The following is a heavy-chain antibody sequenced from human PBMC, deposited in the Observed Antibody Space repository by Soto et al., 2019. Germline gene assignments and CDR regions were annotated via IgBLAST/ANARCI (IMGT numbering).Heavy chain of an antibody. Sequence: SETLSLTCAVYGGSFSGYYWSWIRQPPGKGLEWIGEINHSGSTNYNPSLKSRVTISVDTSKNQFSLKLSSVTAADTAVYYCARGLISGWHVWHWFDPWGQGTLVTVSS. V-gene: IGHV4-34*01. J-gene: IGHJ5*02. CDR2: INHSGST. D-gene: IGHD6-19*01. CDR1: GGSFSGYY. CDR3: ARGLISGWHVWHWFDP.